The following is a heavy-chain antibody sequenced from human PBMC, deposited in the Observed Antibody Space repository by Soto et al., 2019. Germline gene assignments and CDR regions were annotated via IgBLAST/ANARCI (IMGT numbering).Heavy chain of an antibody. CDR2: IYWDDDK. D-gene: IGHD3-3*01. Sequence: QITLKESGPPLVKPTQTLTLTCTFSGFSLSTSGVGVGWIRQPPGKALEWLALIYWDDDKRYSPSLKSRLTITKDTSKNQVVLTMTNMDPVDTATYYCAHRPEYYDFWSANMGGDYFDYWGQGTLVTVSS. V-gene: IGHV2-5*02. CDR3: AHRPEYYDFWSANMGGDYFDY. CDR1: GFSLSTSGVG. J-gene: IGHJ4*02.